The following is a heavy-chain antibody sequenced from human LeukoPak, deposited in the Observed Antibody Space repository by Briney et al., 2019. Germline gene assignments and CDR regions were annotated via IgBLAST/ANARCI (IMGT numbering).Heavy chain of an antibody. CDR2: ISYDGSNK. J-gene: IGHJ6*02. Sequence: GGSLRLPCAASGFTFSSYGMHWVRQAPGKGLEWVAVISYDGSNKYYADSVKGRFTISRDTSKNTLYLQMNSLRAEDTAVYHCAKDVHTYGYMGTADYYGMDVWGQGTTVTVSS. CDR3: AKDVHTYGYMGTADYYGMDV. CDR1: GFTFSSYG. D-gene: IGHD5-18*01. V-gene: IGHV3-30*18.